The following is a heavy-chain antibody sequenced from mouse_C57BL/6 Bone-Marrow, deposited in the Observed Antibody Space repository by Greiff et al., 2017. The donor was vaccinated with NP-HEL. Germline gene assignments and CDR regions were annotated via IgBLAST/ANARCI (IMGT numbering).Heavy chain of an antibody. CDR3: ARLAWFAY. CDR2: ISDGGSYT. CDR1: GFTFSSYA. J-gene: IGHJ3*01. V-gene: IGHV5-4*03. Sequence: EVKLVESGGGLVKPGGSLKLSCAASGFTFSSYAMSWVRQTPEKRLEWVATISDGGSYTYYPDNVKGRFTISRYNAKNNLYLQMSHLKSEDTAMYYCARLAWFAYWGQGTLVTVSA.